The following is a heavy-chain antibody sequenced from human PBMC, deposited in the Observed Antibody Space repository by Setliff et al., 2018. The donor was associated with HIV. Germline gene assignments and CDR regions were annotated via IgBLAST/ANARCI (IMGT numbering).Heavy chain of an antibody. V-gene: IGHV4-39*07. Sequence: SETLSLTCSISGGSMRSNIYYWGWIRLSPTKGLEWIGSIHLSDTYYNPSLKSRVTISVDTSKDQFSLKLTSLTAADTAVYYCARSSMAGFDYWGQGKLVTVSS. D-gene: IGHD6-19*01. CDR3: ARSSMAGFDY. CDR2: IHLSDT. J-gene: IGHJ4*02. CDR1: GGSMRSNIYY.